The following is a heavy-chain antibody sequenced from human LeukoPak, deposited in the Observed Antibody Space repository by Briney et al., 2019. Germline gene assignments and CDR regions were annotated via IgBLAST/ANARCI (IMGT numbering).Heavy chain of an antibody. D-gene: IGHD1-26*01. CDR1: GGTFSSYA. V-gene: IGHV1-69*13. J-gene: IGHJ6*02. CDR2: IIPIFGTA. Sequence: SVKVSCKASGGTFSSYAISWVRQAPGQGLEWMGGIIPIFGTANYAQKLQGRVTITADESTSTAYMELSSLRSEDTAVYYCARDRYSGSYALYYYYGMDVWGQGTTVTVSS. CDR3: ARDRYSGSYALYYYYGMDV.